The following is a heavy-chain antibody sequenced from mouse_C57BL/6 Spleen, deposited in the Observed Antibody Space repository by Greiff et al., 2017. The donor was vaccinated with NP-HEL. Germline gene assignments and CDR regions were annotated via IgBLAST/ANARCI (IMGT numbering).Heavy chain of an antibody. Sequence: VQLQQPGAELVRPGTSVKLSCKASGYTFTSYWMHWVKQRPGQGLEWIGVIDPSDSYTNYNQKFKGKATLTVDTSSSTAYMQLSSLTSEDSAVYYCARSDTQWYFDVWGTGTTVTVSS. V-gene: IGHV1-59*01. CDR1: GYTFTSYW. CDR2: IDPSDSYT. D-gene: IGHD3-2*02. J-gene: IGHJ1*03. CDR3: ARSDTQWYFDV.